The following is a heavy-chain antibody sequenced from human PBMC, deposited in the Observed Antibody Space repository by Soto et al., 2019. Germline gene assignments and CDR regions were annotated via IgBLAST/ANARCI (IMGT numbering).Heavy chain of an antibody. CDR3: ARGGDFWSGSWWFDP. Sequence: QVQLQESGPGLVKPSETLSLTCTVSGGSISSYYWSWIRQPPGKGLEWIGYIYYSGSTNYNPSLKSRVTISVDTSKNQFSLKLSSVTAADTAVYYCARGGDFWSGSWWFDPWGQGTLVTVSS. CDR1: GGSISSYY. CDR2: IYYSGST. D-gene: IGHD3-3*01. J-gene: IGHJ5*02. V-gene: IGHV4-59*01.